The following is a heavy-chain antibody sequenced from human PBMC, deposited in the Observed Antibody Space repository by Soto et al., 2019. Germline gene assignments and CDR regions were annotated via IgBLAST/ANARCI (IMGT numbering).Heavy chain of an antibody. V-gene: IGHV3-66*01. Sequence: EVQLVESGGGLVQPGGSLRLSCAASGFTVSSNYMSWVRQAPGKGLEWVSVIYSGGGTYYADSVKGRFTISRDNSKNTLYLQMNSLRAEDTAVYYCARGPVVVITYFDYWGQGTLVTVSS. CDR2: IYSGGGT. J-gene: IGHJ4*02. D-gene: IGHD3-22*01. CDR1: GFTVSSNY. CDR3: ARGPVVVITYFDY.